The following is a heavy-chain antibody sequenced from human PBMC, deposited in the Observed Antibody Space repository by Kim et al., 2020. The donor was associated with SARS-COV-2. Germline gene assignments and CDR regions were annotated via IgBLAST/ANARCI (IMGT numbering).Heavy chain of an antibody. CDR2: IIPIFGTA. J-gene: IGHJ6*02. Sequence: SVKVSCKASGGTFSSYAISWVRQAPGQGLEWMGGIIPIFGTANYAQKFQGRVTITADESTSTAYMELSSLRSEDTAVYYCARDFSYYDFWSGLNAVPDGYYYYGMDVWGQGTTVTVSS. CDR1: GGTFSSYA. D-gene: IGHD3-3*01. CDR3: ARDFSYYDFWSGLNAVPDGYYYYGMDV. V-gene: IGHV1-69*13.